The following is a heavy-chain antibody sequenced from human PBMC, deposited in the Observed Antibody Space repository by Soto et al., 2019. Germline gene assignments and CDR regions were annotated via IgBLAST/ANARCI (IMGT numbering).Heavy chain of an antibody. J-gene: IGHJ3*02. CDR2: ISHTGSA. CDR3: ARLAYDTNGYNVYGDDAFDI. CDR1: GGSISDNDYY. Sequence: SETLSLTCTVSGGSISDNDYYWSWIRQPPGKGLEWIGTISHTGSAYYNPSLESRVAISVDTSKNQFSLNLDSVTAADTAVYYCARLAYDTNGYNVYGDDAFDIWGQGTMVTVSS. D-gene: IGHD3-22*01. V-gene: IGHV4-39*01.